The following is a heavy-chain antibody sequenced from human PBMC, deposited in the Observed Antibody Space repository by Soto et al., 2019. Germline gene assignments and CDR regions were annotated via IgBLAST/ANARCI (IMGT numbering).Heavy chain of an antibody. V-gene: IGHV1-46*03. CDR3: AATYSRSSGYYYYYMDV. D-gene: IGHD6-13*01. CDR2: INPSGGST. CDR1: GYTFTSYH. J-gene: IGHJ6*03. Sequence: ASVKVSCKASGYTFTSYHMHWVRHAPGQGLEWMGIINPSGGSTSYAQKFQGRVTMTRDTSTSTVYMELSSLRSEDTAVYYCAATYSRSSGYYYYYMDVWGKGTTVTVSS.